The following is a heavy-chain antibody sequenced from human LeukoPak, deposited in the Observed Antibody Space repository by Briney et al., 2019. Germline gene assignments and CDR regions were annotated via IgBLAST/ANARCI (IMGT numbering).Heavy chain of an antibody. CDR3: ARDRSYCGGDCYSSDDAFDI. CDR1: GYTFTSYG. V-gene: IGHV1-18*01. CDR2: ISAYNGNT. D-gene: IGHD2-21*02. Sequence: ASVKVSCKASGYTFTSYGISWVRQAPGQGLEWMGWISAYNGNTNYAQKLQGRVTMTTDASTSTAYMELRSLGSDDTAVYYCARDRSYCGGDCYSSDDAFDIWGQGTMVTVSS. J-gene: IGHJ3*02.